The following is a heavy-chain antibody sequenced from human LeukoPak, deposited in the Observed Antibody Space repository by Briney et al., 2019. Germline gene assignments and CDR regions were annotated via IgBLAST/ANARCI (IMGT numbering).Heavy chain of an antibody. CDR3: ARHACSGGSCYTGAPGYYYYMDV. CDR2: IYYSGST. D-gene: IGHD2-15*01. V-gene: IGHV4-59*08. CDR1: GGSISSYY. J-gene: IGHJ6*03. Sequence: SETLSLTCTVSGGSISSYYWSWIRQPPGKGLEWIGYIYYSGSTNYNPSLKSRVTISVDTSKNQFSLKLSSVTAADTAVYYWARHACSGGSCYTGAPGYYYYMDVWAKGTTVTVSS.